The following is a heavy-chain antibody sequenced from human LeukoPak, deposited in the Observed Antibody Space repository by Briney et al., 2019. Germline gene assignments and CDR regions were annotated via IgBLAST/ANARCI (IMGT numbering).Heavy chain of an antibody. CDR3: ARLDSSIDY. CDR2: IYCGDSET. CDR1: GYGFSSYC. D-gene: IGHD6-13*01. V-gene: IGHV5-51*01. Sequence: GESLKISCKGSGYGFSSYCIAWVRQMPGKGLEWMGLIYCGDSETTYSPSFQGQVTISADKSIKTAYLQWSSLQASDTAMYYCARLDSSIDYWGQGTPVTVSS. J-gene: IGHJ4*02.